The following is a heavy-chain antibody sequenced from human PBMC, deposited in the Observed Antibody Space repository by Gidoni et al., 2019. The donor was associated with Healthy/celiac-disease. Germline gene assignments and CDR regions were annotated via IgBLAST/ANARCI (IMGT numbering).Heavy chain of an antibody. J-gene: IGHJ6*02. V-gene: IGHV1-69*01. Sequence: QVQLVHSGAEVKKPGSSVKVSCKASGGTFSSYATSWVRQAPGQGLGWMGGIIPIFGTANYAQKFQGRVTITADESTITAYMELSSLRSEDTAVYYCARGAVGYCSGGSCSPSYYYYYGMDVWGQGTTVTVSS. CDR2: IIPIFGTA. D-gene: IGHD2-15*01. CDR3: ARGAVGYCSGGSCSPSYYYYYGMDV. CDR1: GGTFSSYA.